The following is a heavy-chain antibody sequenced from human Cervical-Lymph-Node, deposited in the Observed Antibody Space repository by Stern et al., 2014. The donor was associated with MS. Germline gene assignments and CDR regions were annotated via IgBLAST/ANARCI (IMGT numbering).Heavy chain of an antibody. CDR3: ARAGDYYTMDV. D-gene: IGHD1-1*01. J-gene: IGHJ6*02. CDR2: ISSSGST. CDR1: GGSISSGDYY. V-gene: IGHV4-31*03. Sequence: QLQLQESGPGLVKPSQTLSLTCTVSGGSISSGDYYWSWIRQRPGMGLEWIGYISSSGSTYYNKSLKSRVTISVDTSKNQFSLKLNSVTAADTAVYYCARAGDYYTMDVWGQGTTVTVSS.